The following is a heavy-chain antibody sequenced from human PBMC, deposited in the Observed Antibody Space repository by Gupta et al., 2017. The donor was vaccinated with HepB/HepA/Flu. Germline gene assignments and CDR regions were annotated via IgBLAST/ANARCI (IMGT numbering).Heavy chain of an antibody. Sequence: EVQLLESGGGLVQPGGSLRLSCAASGFTFSSYAMSWVRQAPGKGLEWVSAISGSGGSTYYADSVKGRFTISRDNSKNTLYLQMNSLRAEDTAVYYCAKEYSSSSFHYYYYYYMDVWGKGTTVTVSS. CDR3: AKEYSSSSFHYYYYYYMDV. J-gene: IGHJ6*03. CDR1: GFTFSSYA. CDR2: ISGSGGST. D-gene: IGHD6-6*01. V-gene: IGHV3-23*01.